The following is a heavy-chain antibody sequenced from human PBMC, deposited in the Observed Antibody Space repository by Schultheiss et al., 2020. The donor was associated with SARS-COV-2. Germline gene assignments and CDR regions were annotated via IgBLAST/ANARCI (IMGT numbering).Heavy chain of an antibody. CDR3: AKSTRGYSYGLSYYFDY. CDR1: GFTFSSYA. CDR2: ISYDGSNK. D-gene: IGHD5-18*01. V-gene: IGHV3-30*07. J-gene: IGHJ4*02. Sequence: GESLKISCAASGFTFSSYAMHWVRQAPGKGLEWVAVISYDGSNKYYADSVKGRFTISRDNSKNTLYLQMNSLRAEDTAVYYCAKSTRGYSYGLSYYFDYWGQGTLVTVSS.